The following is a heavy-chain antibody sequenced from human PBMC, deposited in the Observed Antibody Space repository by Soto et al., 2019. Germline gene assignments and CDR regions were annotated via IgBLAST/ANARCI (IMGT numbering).Heavy chain of an antibody. CDR3: AEEARLMVGGAGWFAP. J-gene: IGHJ5*02. D-gene: IGHD3-10*01. CDR2: IIPIFGTA. CDR1: GGTFSSYA. Sequence: QVQLVQSGAEVKKPGSSVKVSCKASGGTFSSYAISWVRQAPGQGLEWMGGIIPIFGTANYAQKFQGRVTFTGKKSRATAKRELSSLSSEDRAVYYWAEEARLMVGGAGWFAPWGQGTLVPVSS. V-gene: IGHV1-69*06.